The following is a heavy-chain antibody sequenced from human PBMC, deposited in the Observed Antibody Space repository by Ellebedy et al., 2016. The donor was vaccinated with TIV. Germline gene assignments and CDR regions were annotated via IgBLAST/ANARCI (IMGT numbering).Heavy chain of an antibody. V-gene: IGHV1-69*13. CDR1: GGTFSSYS. J-gene: IGHJ4*02. D-gene: IGHD3-10*01. CDR2: IILMYHSE. CDR3: AREKFRAERLFDS. Sequence: ASVKVSCKASGGTFSSYSISWVRQAPGQGLEWMGDIILMYHSEHYAQKFQGRVTITADESTNTVYMELNRLRSEDTAVYYCAREKFRAERLFDSWGQGTLVTVSS.